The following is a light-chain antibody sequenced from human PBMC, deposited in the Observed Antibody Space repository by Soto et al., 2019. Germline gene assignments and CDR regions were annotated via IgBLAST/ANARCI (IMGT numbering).Light chain of an antibody. V-gene: IGLV2-23*01. Sequence: QSALTQPASVSGSPGQSITISCTGTSSDVVNDLLVSWYQQQPGKAPKLMIYEGTKRPAGVSDRFSGSKSASTASLTIAGLQAEDEADYYCSSYVGNYTVVFGGGTKLTVL. CDR1: SSDVVNDLL. CDR3: SSYVGNYTVV. J-gene: IGLJ2*01. CDR2: EGT.